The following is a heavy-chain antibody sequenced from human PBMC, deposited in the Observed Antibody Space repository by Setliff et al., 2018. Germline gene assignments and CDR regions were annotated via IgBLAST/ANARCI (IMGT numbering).Heavy chain of an antibody. CDR3: ARCALPPPGTGYYYDNSYYSYRDV. D-gene: IGHD3-22*01. Sequence: ASVKVSCKASGFVFITYAITWVRKAPGQGLEWMGGINPNIGGTNYAQRFQGRVTMTRDTSISTAYMELSRLRSDEAAVYSCARCALPPPGTGYYYDNSYYSYRDVWGKGTTVTVSS. CDR2: INPNIGGT. V-gene: IGHV1-2*02. J-gene: IGHJ6*03. CDR1: GFVFITYA.